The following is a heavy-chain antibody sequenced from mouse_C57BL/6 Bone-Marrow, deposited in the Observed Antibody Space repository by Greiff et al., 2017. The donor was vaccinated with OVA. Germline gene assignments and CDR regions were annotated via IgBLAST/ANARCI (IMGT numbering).Heavy chain of an antibody. CDR2: ISSGGSYT. CDR1: GFTFSSYG. Sequence: EVMLVESGGDLVKPGGSLKLSCAASGFTFSSYGMSWVRQTPDTRLEWVATISSGGSYTYYPDSVKGRFTISRDNAKNTLYLQMSSLKSEDTAMYYCARNLVYAMDYWGQGTSVTVSS. V-gene: IGHV5-6*01. J-gene: IGHJ4*01. CDR3: ARNLVYAMDY.